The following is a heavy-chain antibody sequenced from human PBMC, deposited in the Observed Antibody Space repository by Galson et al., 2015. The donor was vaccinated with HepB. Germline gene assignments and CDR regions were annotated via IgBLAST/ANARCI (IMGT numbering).Heavy chain of an antibody. Sequence: SLRLSCAASGFTFSSFSMNWVRQAPGEGLEWVAVISGSGGSTYYADSVKGRFTIPRDNSKHTLYLQMNSLRAEDTAVYYCAKAWGGRIVEPFDIWGQGTMVTVSS. D-gene: IGHD2-21*01. CDR1: GFTFSSFS. V-gene: IGHV3-23*01. J-gene: IGHJ3*02. CDR2: ISGSGGST. CDR3: AKAWGGRIVEPFDI.